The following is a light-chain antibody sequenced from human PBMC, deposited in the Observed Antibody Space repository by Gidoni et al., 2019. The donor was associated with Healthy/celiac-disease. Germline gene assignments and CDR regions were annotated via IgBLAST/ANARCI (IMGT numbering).Light chain of an antibody. Sequence: IQMTQSPSPLSASVGDRVTITCRASQSISSYLHWYQQKPGKAPKRLIYAASSLQSGVPSRFSGSGSGTDFTLTISSLQPEDFATYYCQQSYSTPLFTFGPGTKVDIK. V-gene: IGKV1-39*01. CDR1: QSISSY. CDR2: AAS. CDR3: QQSYSTPLFT. J-gene: IGKJ3*01.